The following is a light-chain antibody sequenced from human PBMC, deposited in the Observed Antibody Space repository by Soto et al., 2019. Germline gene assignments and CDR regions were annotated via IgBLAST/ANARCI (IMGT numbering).Light chain of an antibody. Sequence: EIVLTQSPATLSLSPGERATLSCRASQSISSYLAWYQQKPGQAPRLLIYDASNRATGIPARFSGSGSGTDFTLTISSLEPEDFAVYYCQQRYNWPVTFGQATKLEIK. CDR2: DAS. CDR1: QSISSY. J-gene: IGKJ2*01. V-gene: IGKV3-11*01. CDR3: QQRYNWPVT.